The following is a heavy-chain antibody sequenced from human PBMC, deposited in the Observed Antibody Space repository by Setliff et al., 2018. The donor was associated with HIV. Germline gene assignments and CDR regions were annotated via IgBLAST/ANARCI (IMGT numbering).Heavy chain of an antibody. D-gene: IGHD3-10*01. Sequence: ASVKVSCKTSGYSFTTYYIHWMRQAPGQGLEWMGWISASNGYTDYAQKFQGRVTITADKSTSTAYMELSSLRSEDTAVYYCARDHYGSGSYSYFDYWGQGTLVTVSS. V-gene: IGHV1-18*04. J-gene: IGHJ4*02. CDR1: GYSFTTYY. CDR3: ARDHYGSGSYSYFDY. CDR2: ISASNGYT.